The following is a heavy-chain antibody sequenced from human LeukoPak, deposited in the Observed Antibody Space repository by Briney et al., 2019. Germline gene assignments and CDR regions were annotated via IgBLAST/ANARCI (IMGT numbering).Heavy chain of an antibody. V-gene: IGHV3-30-3*01. CDR3: ARDLYSYGHFDY. CDR1: GFTFSNYA. J-gene: IGHJ4*02. CDR2: ISYDGSNK. Sequence: GRSLRLSCAASGFTFSNYAMHWVRQAPGKGLEWVAVISYDGSNKYYADYVKGRFTISRDNSKNTLYLQMNSLRAEDTAVYYCARDLYSYGHFDYWGQGTLVTVSS. D-gene: IGHD5-18*01.